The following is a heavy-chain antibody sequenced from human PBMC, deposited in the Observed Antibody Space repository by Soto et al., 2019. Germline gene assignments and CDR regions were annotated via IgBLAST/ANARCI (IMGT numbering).Heavy chain of an antibody. V-gene: IGHV4-30-4*08. J-gene: IGHJ5*02. CDR2: IHYSGST. D-gene: IGHD3-3*01. CDR1: GVYISSVSISSNY. Sequence: SETLSLTCTVSGVYISSVSISSNYWSWIRQPPGKGLEWIGSIHYSGSTYYNPSLKSRVTISVDTSKNQFSLKLSSVTAADTAVYYCARVGLSYDFWSGQNFNWFDPWGQGTLVTVSS. CDR3: ARVGLSYDFWSGQNFNWFDP.